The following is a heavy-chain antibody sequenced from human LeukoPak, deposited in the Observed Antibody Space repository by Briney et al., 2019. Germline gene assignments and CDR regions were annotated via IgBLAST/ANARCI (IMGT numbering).Heavy chain of an antibody. J-gene: IGHJ4*02. V-gene: IGHV3-53*01. CDR2: IYSDGST. CDR1: GFTFSTYG. Sequence: GRSLRLSCAASGFTFSTYGMRWVRQAPGKGLEWVSVIYSDGSTFYADSVKGRFTISRDSSKNTLYLQMNSLRAEDTAVYYCAREPQVSYWGRGALVTVSS. CDR3: AREPQVSY. D-gene: IGHD6-6*01.